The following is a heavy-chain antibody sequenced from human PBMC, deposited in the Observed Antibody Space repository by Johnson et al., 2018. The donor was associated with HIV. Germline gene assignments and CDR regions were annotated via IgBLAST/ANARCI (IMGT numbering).Heavy chain of an antibody. V-gene: IGHV3-33*08. CDR3: AREPMDCGGDCWGVFDL. Sequence: VQLVESGGGVVQPGRSLRLSCAASGFTFSSYGMHWVRQAPGKGLEWVAVIWYDGSNKYYADSVKGRFTISRDNAKNSLYLQMNSLRAEDTALYYCAREPMDCGGDCWGVFDLWGQGTMVTVSS. CDR2: IWYDGSNK. J-gene: IGHJ3*01. D-gene: IGHD2-21*02. CDR1: GFTFSSYG.